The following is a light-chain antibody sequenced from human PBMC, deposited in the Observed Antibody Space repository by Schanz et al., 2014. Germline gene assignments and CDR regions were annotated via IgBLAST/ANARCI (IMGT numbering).Light chain of an antibody. Sequence: EIVMTQSPATLSVSPGERATLSCRASQSVSSSYLAWYQQKPGQAPRVLIYGASIRASGIPDRFSGSGSGTDFTLTISRLEPDDFAVYYCQQYGTSPITFGQGTRLEI. J-gene: IGKJ5*01. CDR1: QSVSSSY. CDR2: GAS. CDR3: QQYGTSPIT. V-gene: IGKV3-20*01.